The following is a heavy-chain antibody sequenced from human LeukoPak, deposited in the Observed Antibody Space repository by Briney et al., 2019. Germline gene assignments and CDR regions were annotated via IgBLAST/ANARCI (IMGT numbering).Heavy chain of an antibody. J-gene: IGHJ4*02. Sequence: QPGGSLRLSCAASGFTFSSYGMHWVRQAPGKGLEWVTFIRSDGTKTHYADSVKGRFTISRDNSKNTLFLQIDNLRVDDTAVYYCAKGRGKDGQNLFDYWGQGTLITVSS. D-gene: IGHD5-24*01. CDR2: IRSDGTKT. V-gene: IGHV3-30*02. CDR1: GFTFSSYG. CDR3: AKGRGKDGQNLFDY.